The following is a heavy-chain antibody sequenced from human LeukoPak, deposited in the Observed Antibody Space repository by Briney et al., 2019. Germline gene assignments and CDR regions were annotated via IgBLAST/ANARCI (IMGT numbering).Heavy chain of an antibody. V-gene: IGHV1-2*02. CDR1: GYTFTGYY. Sequence: VASVKVSCKASGYTFTGYYMHWVRQAPGQGLEWMGWINPNSGGTNYAQKLQGRVTMTTDTSTSTAYMELRSLRSDDTAVYYCARDTPDWLGYFDYWGQGTLVTVSS. CDR2: INPNSGGT. J-gene: IGHJ4*02. D-gene: IGHD3-9*01. CDR3: ARDTPDWLGYFDY.